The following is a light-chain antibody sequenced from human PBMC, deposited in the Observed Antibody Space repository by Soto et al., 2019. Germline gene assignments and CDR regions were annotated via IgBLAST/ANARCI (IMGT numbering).Light chain of an antibody. CDR2: DAS. J-gene: IGKJ1*01. Sequence: EIVLTQSPGTLSLSPGERATLSCRAIQSVSSSYLAWYQQKPGQAPRLLICDASNRATGIPARFSGSGSGTDFTLTISSLEPEDLAVYYCQQRSNWPPWTFGQGTKVDIK. V-gene: IGKV3D-20*02. CDR3: QQRSNWPPWT. CDR1: QSVSSSY.